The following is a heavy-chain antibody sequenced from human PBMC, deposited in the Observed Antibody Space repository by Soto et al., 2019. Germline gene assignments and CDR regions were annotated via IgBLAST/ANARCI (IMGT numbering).Heavy chain of an antibody. Sequence: GGSLRLSCAASGFTFSSYAMSWVRQAPGKGLEWVSAISGSGGSTYYADSVKGRFTISRDNSKNTLYLQMNSLRAEDTAVYYCAKEIYCSSTSCYGMDVSGQGTTVTVSS. CDR3: AKEIYCSSTSCYGMDV. CDR2: ISGSGGST. D-gene: IGHD2-2*01. CDR1: GFTFSSYA. V-gene: IGHV3-23*01. J-gene: IGHJ6*02.